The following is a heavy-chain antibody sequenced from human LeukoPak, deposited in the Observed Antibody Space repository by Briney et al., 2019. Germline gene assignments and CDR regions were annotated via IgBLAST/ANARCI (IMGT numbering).Heavy chain of an antibody. CDR1: GYTFTSYG. Sequence: ASVKVSCKASGYTFTSYGISWVRQAPGQGLEWMGWISPYNGNTNYAQRVKGRVTMTTDTSTSTAYMGLRSLRSDDTALYYCAQTDSGCYWGPHDYWGQGTLVTVSS. CDR2: ISPYNGNT. D-gene: IGHD3-22*01. CDR3: AQTDSGCYWGPHDY. J-gene: IGHJ4*02. V-gene: IGHV1-18*01.